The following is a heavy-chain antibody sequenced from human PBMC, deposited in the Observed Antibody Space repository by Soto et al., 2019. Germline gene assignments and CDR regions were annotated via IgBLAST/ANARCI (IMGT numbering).Heavy chain of an antibody. V-gene: IGHV1-69*01. D-gene: IGHD5-18*01. Sequence: QVQLVQSGAEVKKPGSSVKVSCKASGGTFSSYAISWVRQAPGQGLEWMGGIIPIFGTANYAQKFQGRVTITADESTSIAYMELSSLRSEDTAVYYCARGSEDTAMVPAPYYYYGMDVWGQGTTVTVSS. CDR2: IIPIFGTA. CDR1: GGTFSSYA. CDR3: ARGSEDTAMVPAPYYYYGMDV. J-gene: IGHJ6*02.